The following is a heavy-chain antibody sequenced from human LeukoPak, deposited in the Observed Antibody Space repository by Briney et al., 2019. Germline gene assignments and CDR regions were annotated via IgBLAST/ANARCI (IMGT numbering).Heavy chain of an antibody. V-gene: IGHV4-38-2*01. CDR2: IYHSGST. D-gene: IGHD3-22*01. Sequence: PSETLSLTCAVSGYSISSGYYWGWIRQPPGKGLEWIGSIYHSGSTYYNPSLKSRVTISVDTSKNQFSMKLSSVTAADTAVYYCAINVNGGYYGDDFDIWGQGTMVTVSS. CDR3: AINVNGGYYGDDFDI. J-gene: IGHJ3*02. CDR1: GYSISSGYY.